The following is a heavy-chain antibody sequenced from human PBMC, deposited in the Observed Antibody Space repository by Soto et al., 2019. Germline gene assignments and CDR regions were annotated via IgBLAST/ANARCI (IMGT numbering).Heavy chain of an antibody. V-gene: IGHV4-31*03. CDR2: IYYSGST. Sequence: PSETLSLTCTVSGDSISSGGYYWSWIRQHPGKGMEWIGYIYYSGSTYYKPSLKSRVTISVDTSKNHFSLKLSSVTAADTAVYYCARDSPGIHDYGGKPEGHAFDIWGQGTMVTVSS. CDR1: GDSISSGGYY. D-gene: IGHD4-17*01. CDR3: ARDSPGIHDYGGKPEGHAFDI. J-gene: IGHJ3*02.